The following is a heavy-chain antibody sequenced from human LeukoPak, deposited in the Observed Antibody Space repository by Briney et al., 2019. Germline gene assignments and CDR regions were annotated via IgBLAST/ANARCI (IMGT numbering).Heavy chain of an antibody. CDR2: INHSGST. CDR1: GGSFSGYY. V-gene: IGHV4-34*01. D-gene: IGHD3-10*01. CDR3: ASGVPFGY. Sequence: PSETLSLTCAVYGGSFSGYYWSWIRQPPGKGLEWIGEINHSGSTNYNPSLKSRATISIDTSKSQFSLKLSSVTAADTAVYYCASGVPFGYWGQGTLVTVSS. J-gene: IGHJ4*02.